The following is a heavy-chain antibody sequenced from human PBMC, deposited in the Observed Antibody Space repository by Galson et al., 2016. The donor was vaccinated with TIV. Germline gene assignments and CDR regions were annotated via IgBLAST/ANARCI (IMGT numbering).Heavy chain of an antibody. D-gene: IGHD5/OR15-5a*01. J-gene: IGHJ6*04. CDR3: ARVQWGSSLVSYYYRLNV. Sequence: LSLTCTVSGDSISRTSYFWGWIRQSPGKGLEWIGSDFYSGSTFYSGNIYYTPSLKSRLTISIDTPKKQFSLSLRSGTAADTAVYFCARVQWGSSLVSYYYRLNVWGKGTTVIVSS. V-gene: IGHV4-39*07. CDR1: GDSISRTSYF. CDR2: DFYSGST.